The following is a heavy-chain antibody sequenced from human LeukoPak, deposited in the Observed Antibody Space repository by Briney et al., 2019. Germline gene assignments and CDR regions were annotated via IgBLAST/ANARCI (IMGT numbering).Heavy chain of an antibody. J-gene: IGHJ4*02. D-gene: IGHD3-9*01. V-gene: IGHV4-4*02. CDR1: GGSISSSNW. CDR2: IYHSGST. Sequence: PSETLSLTCAVSGGSISSSNWWSWARQPPGKGLEWIGEIYHSGSTNYNPSLKSRVTISVDKSKSQFSLRLGSLTASDTAVYYCARHRGGSDWSVDFDSWGQGTLVTVSS. CDR3: ARHRGGSDWSVDFDS.